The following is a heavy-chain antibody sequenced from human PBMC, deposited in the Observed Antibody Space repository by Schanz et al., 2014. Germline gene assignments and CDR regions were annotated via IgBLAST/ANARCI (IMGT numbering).Heavy chain of an antibody. Sequence: VQLVESGGGVVQPGTSLILSCSVSGFSLNTYGIHWFRQPAGKGLEWVAFIWYDGSNKYYADSVKGRFTISRDNSKNTLYLQMNSLRAEDTAVYYCAKDPSHGDYDYYFDYWGQGTLVTVSS. D-gene: IGHD3-22*01. V-gene: IGHV3-33*06. CDR3: AKDPSHGDYDYYFDY. CDR1: GFSLNTYG. J-gene: IGHJ4*02. CDR2: IWYDGSNK.